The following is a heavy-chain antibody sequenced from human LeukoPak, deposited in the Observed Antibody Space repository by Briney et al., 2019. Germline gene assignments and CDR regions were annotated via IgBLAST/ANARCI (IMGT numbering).Heavy chain of an antibody. V-gene: IGHV1-18*01. CDR1: GYTFTSYG. CDR3: ATGRAAAGGPNWFDP. CDR2: ISAYNGNT. J-gene: IGHJ5*02. Sequence: ASVKVSCKASGYTFTSYGISWVRQAPGQGLEWMGWISAYNGNTNYAQKLQGRVTMTTDTSTSTAYMELRSLRSDDTAVYYCATGRAAAGGPNWFDPWGQGTLVTVSA. D-gene: IGHD6-13*01.